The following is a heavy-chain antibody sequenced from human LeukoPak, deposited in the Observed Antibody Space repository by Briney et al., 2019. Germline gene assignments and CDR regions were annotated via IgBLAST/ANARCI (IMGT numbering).Heavy chain of an antibody. CDR2: IKSKTDGGTT. D-gene: IGHD3-10*01. CDR1: GFTFSNAW. Sequence: GGSLRLSCIASGFTFSNAWMSWVRQAPGKGLEWVGRIKSKTDGGTTDYAAPVKGRFTISRDDSKNTLYLQMNSLKTGDTAVYYCTREMIRGVRNFDYWGQGTLVTVSS. CDR3: TREMIRGVRNFDY. V-gene: IGHV3-15*01. J-gene: IGHJ4*02.